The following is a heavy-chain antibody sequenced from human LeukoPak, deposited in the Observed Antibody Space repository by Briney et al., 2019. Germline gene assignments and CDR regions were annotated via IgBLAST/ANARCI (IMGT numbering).Heavy chain of an antibody. Sequence: SETLSLTCAVYGGSFSGYYWSWIRQSPGKGLEWIGEINHSGSTNYNPSLKSRVTISVDTSKNQFSLKLSSVTAADTAVYYCARRPLITMVRGALPLGVNWFDPWGQGTLVTVSS. CDR1: GGSFSGYY. CDR3: ARRPLITMVRGALPLGVNWFDP. V-gene: IGHV4-34*01. J-gene: IGHJ5*02. CDR2: INHSGST. D-gene: IGHD3-10*01.